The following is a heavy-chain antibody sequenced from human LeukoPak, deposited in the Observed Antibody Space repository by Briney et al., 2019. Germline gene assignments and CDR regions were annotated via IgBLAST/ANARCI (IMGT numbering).Heavy chain of an antibody. CDR3: AKYRTTTAPPRNFDY. CDR2: IPYDGSNK. D-gene: IGHD1-14*01. J-gene: IGHJ4*02. Sequence: GGSVRLSCAASGFTFSSYGMHWVRQAPGKGLEWVAFIPYDGSNKYYADSVKGRFTISRDNSKNTLYLQMNSRRADDTAVYYCAKYRTTTAPPRNFDYWGQGTLVTVSS. CDR1: GFTFSSYG. V-gene: IGHV3-30*02.